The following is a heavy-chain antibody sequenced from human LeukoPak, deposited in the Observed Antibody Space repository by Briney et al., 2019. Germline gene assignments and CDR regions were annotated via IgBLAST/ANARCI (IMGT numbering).Heavy chain of an antibody. CDR2: INPSGGST. Sequence: ASVKVSCKASGYTFTSYYMHWVRQATGQGLEWMGIINPSGGSTSYAQKFQGRVTMARDTSTSTAYMELSSLRSEDTAVYYCARDHGSKGAWFDPWGQGTLVTVSS. CDR1: GYTFTSYY. J-gene: IGHJ5*02. V-gene: IGHV1-46*01. CDR3: ARDHGSKGAWFDP. D-gene: IGHD3-22*01.